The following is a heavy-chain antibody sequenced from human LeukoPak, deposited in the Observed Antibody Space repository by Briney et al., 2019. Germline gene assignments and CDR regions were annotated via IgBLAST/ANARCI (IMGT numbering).Heavy chain of an antibody. CDR1: GGSISSGSYY. CDR3: AKVSALRDYMDV. V-gene: IGHV4-61*02. CDR2: IYTSGST. Sequence: SETLSLTCTVSGGSISSGSYYWSWIRQPAGKGLEWIGRIYTSGSTNYNPSLKSRVTISVDTSKNQFSLKLSSVTAADTAVYYCAKVSALRDYMDVWGKGTTVTVSS. J-gene: IGHJ6*03.